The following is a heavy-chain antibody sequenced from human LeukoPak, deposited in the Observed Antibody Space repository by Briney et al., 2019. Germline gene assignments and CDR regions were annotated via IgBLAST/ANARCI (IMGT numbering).Heavy chain of an antibody. V-gene: IGHV3-9*01. CDR3: AKDPSSSLAGLNWFDP. Sequence: GGSLRLSCAAPGFTFDDYAMHWVRHAPGKGLEWVSGISWNSGSIGYADSVKGRFTISRDNAKNSLYLQMNSLRAEDTALYYCAKDPSSSLAGLNWFDPWGQGTLVTVSS. D-gene: IGHD6-13*01. CDR2: ISWNSGSI. J-gene: IGHJ5*02. CDR1: GFTFDDYA.